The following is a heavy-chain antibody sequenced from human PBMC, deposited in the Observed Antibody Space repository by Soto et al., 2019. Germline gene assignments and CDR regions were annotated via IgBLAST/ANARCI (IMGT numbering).Heavy chain of an antibody. D-gene: IGHD1-7*01. J-gene: IGHJ4*02. V-gene: IGHV3-30-3*01. Sequence: QVQLVESGGGVAQPGRSLRLSCAASGFTVSYFGLHWVRQAPGKGLEWVAFISSDGGKAYYADSMKSRFTISIANSKNTLKLQMNSLKPEDTAVYYCARDWDWNYDYWGQGTLVTVSS. CDR1: GFTVSYFG. CDR2: ISSDGGKA. CDR3: ARDWDWNYDY.